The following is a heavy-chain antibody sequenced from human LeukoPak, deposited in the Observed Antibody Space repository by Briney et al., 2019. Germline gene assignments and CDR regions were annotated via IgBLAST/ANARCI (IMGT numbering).Heavy chain of an antibody. J-gene: IGHJ4*02. D-gene: IGHD3-10*01. Sequence: GGSLRLSCAASGFTFSSYSMNWVRQAPGKGLEWVSYISSRSSTIYFADSVKGRFTISRDNAKNSLYLQMNSLRAEDTAVYYCARYGSGSLADYWGQGTLVTVSS. V-gene: IGHV3-48*01. CDR1: GFTFSSYS. CDR2: ISSRSSTI. CDR3: ARYGSGSLADY.